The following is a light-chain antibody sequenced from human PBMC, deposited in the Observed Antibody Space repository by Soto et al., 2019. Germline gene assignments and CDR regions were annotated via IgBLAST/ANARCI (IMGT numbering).Light chain of an antibody. J-gene: IGLJ2*01. CDR3: QSYDNTLSGVV. V-gene: IGLV1-40*01. Sequence: QSVLTQPPSVSGAPGQRVTISCTGSSSNIGAGFDVHWYHQIAGTAPKLLIFGNSHRPSGVPDRFSASKSGTSASLAITGLQAEDEADYYCQSYDNTLSGVVFGGGTKLTVL. CDR2: GNS. CDR1: SSNIGAGFD.